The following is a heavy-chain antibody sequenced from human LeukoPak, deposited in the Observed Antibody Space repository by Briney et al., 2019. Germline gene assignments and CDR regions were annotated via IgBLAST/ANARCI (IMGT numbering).Heavy chain of an antibody. D-gene: IGHD1-1*01. CDR2: INPNSGGT. Sequence: GASVKVSCKASGYTFTGYYMHWVRQAPRQGLEWMGRINPNSGGTNYAQKFQGRVTMTRDTSISTAYMELSRLRSDDTAVYYCASGLVVHPKGRGPSYWGQGTLVTVSS. V-gene: IGHV1-2*06. CDR1: GYTFTGYY. CDR3: ASGLVVHPKGRGPSY. J-gene: IGHJ4*02.